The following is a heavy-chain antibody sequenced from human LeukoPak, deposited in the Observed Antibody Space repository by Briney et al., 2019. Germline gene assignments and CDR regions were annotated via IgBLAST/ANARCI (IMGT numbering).Heavy chain of an antibody. CDR3: ARGSTGQQWLVYYFDY. CDR2: TYYRSKWYN. J-gene: IGHJ4*02. CDR1: GDSVSSNSAA. D-gene: IGHD6-19*01. Sequence: SQTLSLTCAISGDSVSSNSAAWNWIRQSPSRGLEWLGGTYYRSKWYNDYAVSVKSRITINPDTSKNQFSLQLNSVTPEDTAVYYCARGSTGQQWLVYYFDYWGQGTLVTVSS. V-gene: IGHV6-1*01.